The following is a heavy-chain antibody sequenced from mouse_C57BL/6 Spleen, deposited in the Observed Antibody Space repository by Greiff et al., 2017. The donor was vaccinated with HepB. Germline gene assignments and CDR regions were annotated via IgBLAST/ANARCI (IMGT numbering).Heavy chain of an antibody. D-gene: IGHD2-3*01. CDR1: GYSITSGYY. CDR3: ARGGDGYSYAMDY. Sequence: EVKLMESGPGLVKPSQSLSLTCSVTGYSITSGYYWNWIRQFPGNKLEWMGYISYDGSNNYNPSLKNRISITRDTSKNQFFLKLNSVTTEDTATYYCARGGDGYSYAMDYWGQGTSVTVSS. V-gene: IGHV3-6*01. J-gene: IGHJ4*01. CDR2: ISYDGSN.